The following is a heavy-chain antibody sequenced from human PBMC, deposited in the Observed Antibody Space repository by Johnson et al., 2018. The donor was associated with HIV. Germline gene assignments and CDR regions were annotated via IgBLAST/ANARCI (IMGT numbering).Heavy chain of an antibody. V-gene: IGHV3-15*05. CDR1: GFTFNNAW. CDR2: IKSKSDGGTS. J-gene: IGHJ3*02. Sequence: MLLVESGGGLVKPGGSLRLSCAASGFTFNNAWMSWVRQAPGKGLEWVGRIKSKSDGGTSDYAAPVKARFTISRDDSKNTLYLQMNSLRAEDTAVYYCAREWGMITFGGVIPRNAFDIWGQGTMVTVSS. D-gene: IGHD3-16*01. CDR3: AREWGMITFGGVIPRNAFDI.